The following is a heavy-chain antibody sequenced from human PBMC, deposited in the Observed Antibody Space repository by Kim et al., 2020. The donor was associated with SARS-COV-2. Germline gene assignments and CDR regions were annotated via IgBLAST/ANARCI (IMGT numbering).Heavy chain of an antibody. J-gene: IGHJ6*03. CDR1: GYSFTTYW. Sequence: GESLKISCKGSGYSFTTYWIAWVRQMPGKGLEWMEIIYPGDSDTRYSPSFQGQVTISADKSINTAYLQWSSLKASDTAKYYCARKEYKSGWMGYYFLYMDVWGKGTTVIVSS. D-gene: IGHD6-19*01. CDR2: IYPGDSDT. V-gene: IGHV5-51*01. CDR3: ARKEYKSGWMGYYFLYMDV.